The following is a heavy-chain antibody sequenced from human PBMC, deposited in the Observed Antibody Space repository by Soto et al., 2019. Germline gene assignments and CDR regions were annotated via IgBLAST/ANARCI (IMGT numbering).Heavy chain of an antibody. CDR2: ISPYNGDT. CDR3: ARGGRYRYFDY. Sequence: QVQLVQSGAEVKKPGASVKVSCTTSDYTFTLFGITWVRQAPGQGLEWMGWISPYNGDTKYAEKLEGRVTLTTDTSTETAYMELTSLTSDDTAEYYCARGGRYRYFDYWGQGTLVTVSS. V-gene: IGHV1-18*01. D-gene: IGHD2-15*01. CDR1: DYTFTLFG. J-gene: IGHJ4*02.